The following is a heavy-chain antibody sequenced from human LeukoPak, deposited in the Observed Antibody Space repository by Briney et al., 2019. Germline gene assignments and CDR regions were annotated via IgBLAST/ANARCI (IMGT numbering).Heavy chain of an antibody. Sequence: PGGSLRLSCAASGFTFSSYSMSWVRQAPGKGLEWVSAISGSGGSTYYADSVKGRFTISRDNSKNTLYLQMNSLRAEDTAVYYCAKDRVVRGVIRYFDCWGQGTLVTVSS. CDR3: AKDRVVRGVIRYFDC. CDR2: ISGSGGST. V-gene: IGHV3-23*01. J-gene: IGHJ4*02. D-gene: IGHD3-10*01. CDR1: GFTFSSYS.